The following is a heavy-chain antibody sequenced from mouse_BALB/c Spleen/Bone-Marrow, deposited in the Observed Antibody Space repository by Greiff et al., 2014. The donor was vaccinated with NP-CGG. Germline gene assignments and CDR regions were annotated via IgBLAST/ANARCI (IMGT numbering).Heavy chain of an antibody. V-gene: IGHV14-3*02. CDR1: GFNIKDTY. J-gene: IGHJ3*01. CDR2: IDPANGDI. D-gene: IGHD2-1*01. Sequence: EVKLMESGAELVKPGASVKLSCTASGFNIKDTYMHWVKQRPEQGLEWIGRIDPANGDIIYDPKFQGKATTTADTSSNTAYLQLSSLTSEDTAVYYCARGGNYGWFAYWGQGTLVTVSA. CDR3: ARGGNYGWFAY.